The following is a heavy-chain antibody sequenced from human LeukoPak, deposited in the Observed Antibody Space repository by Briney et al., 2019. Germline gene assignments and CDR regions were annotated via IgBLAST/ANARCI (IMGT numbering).Heavy chain of an antibody. D-gene: IGHD3-16*01. V-gene: IGHV1-8*01. Sequence: ASVKVSFKASGYTFTSYDINWVRQATGQGLEWMGWMNPNSGNTGYAQKFQGRVTMTRNTSISTAYMELSSLRSEDTAVYYCARAAGGPNWFDPWGQGTLVTVSS. CDR3: ARAAGGPNWFDP. CDR1: GYTFTSYD. J-gene: IGHJ5*02. CDR2: MNPNSGNT.